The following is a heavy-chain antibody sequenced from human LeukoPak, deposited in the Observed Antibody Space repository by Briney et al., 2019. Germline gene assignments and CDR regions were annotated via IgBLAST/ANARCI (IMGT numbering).Heavy chain of an antibody. Sequence: SVKVSCKASGGTSNSHAISWVRQAPGQGLEWMGRIIPNLGTTNRAQNFQDRVTLTADKSTNTAYMELTSLTSDDTAVYYCATTNDGGGYQWGDFFDFWGQGTLVAVSS. V-gene: IGHV1-69*04. J-gene: IGHJ4*02. CDR2: IIPNLGTT. CDR3: ATTNDGGGYQWGDFFDF. D-gene: IGHD3-22*01. CDR1: GGTSNSHA.